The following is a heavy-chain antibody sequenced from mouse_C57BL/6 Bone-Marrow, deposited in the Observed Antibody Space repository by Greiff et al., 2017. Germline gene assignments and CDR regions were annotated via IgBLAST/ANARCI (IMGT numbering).Heavy chain of an antibody. V-gene: IGHV1-69*01. CDR3: ARYYDQDYFDY. J-gene: IGHJ2*01. Sequence: QVQLQQPGAELVMPGASVKLSCKASGYTFTSYWMHWVKQRPGQGLEWIGEIDPSDSYTNYNQKFQGKSTLTVDKSSSTAYMQLSSLTSEDSAVYYCARYYDQDYFDYWGQGTTLTVSS. CDR2: IDPSDSYT. D-gene: IGHD2-4*01. CDR1: GYTFTSYW.